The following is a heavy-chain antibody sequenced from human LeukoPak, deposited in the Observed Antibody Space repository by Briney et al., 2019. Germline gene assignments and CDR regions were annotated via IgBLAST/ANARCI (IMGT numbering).Heavy chain of an antibody. CDR3: ARDTSSWYLGGDYYFDY. J-gene: IGHJ4*02. CDR2: ISSSSSYI. Sequence: GRSLRLSCAASGFTFSSYSMNWVRQAPGKGLEWVSSISSSSSYIYYADSVKGRFTISRDNAKNSLYLQMNSLRAEDTAVYYCARDTSSWYLGGDYYFDYWGQGTLVTVSS. D-gene: IGHD6-13*01. V-gene: IGHV3-21*01. CDR1: GFTFSSYS.